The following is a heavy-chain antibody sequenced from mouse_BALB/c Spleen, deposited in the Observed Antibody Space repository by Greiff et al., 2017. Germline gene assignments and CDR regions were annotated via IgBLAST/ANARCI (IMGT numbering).Heavy chain of an antibody. CDR1: GFNIKDTY. J-gene: IGHJ3*01. V-gene: IGHV14-3*02. D-gene: IGHD1-1*01. CDR2: IDPANGNT. Sequence: EVMLVESGAELVKPGASVKLSCTASGFNIKDTYMHWVKQRPEQGLEWIGRIDPANGNTKYDPKFQGKATITADTSSNTAYLQLSSLTSEDTAVYYCARSTVVARGFAYWGQGTLVTVSA. CDR3: ARSTVVARGFAY.